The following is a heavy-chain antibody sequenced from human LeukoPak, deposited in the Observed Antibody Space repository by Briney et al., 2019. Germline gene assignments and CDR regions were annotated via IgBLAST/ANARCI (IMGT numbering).Heavy chain of an antibody. D-gene: IGHD3-16*02. Sequence: GGSLRLSCAASGFTVSSNYMSWVRQAPGKGLEWVSVIYSGGSTYYADSVKGRFTISRDNSKNTLYLQMNSLRAEDTAVYYCARDLYDYVWGSYRYTGDDAFDIWGQGTMVTVSS. CDR2: IYSGGST. CDR3: ARDLYDYVWGSYRYTGDDAFDI. CDR1: GFTVSSNY. J-gene: IGHJ3*02. V-gene: IGHV3-53*01.